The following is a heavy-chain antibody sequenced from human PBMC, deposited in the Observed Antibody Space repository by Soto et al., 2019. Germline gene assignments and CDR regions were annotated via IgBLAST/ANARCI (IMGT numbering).Heavy chain of an antibody. Sequence: PXESLKISCKGSGYSFTSYWISWVRQMPGKGLEWMGRIDPSDSYTNYSPSFQGHVTISADKSISTAYLQWSSLKASDTAMYYCARHNQLWFNYGMDVWGQGTTVTVSS. V-gene: IGHV5-10-1*01. CDR3: ARHNQLWFNYGMDV. CDR2: IDPSDSYT. D-gene: IGHD5-18*01. J-gene: IGHJ6*02. CDR1: GYSFTSYW.